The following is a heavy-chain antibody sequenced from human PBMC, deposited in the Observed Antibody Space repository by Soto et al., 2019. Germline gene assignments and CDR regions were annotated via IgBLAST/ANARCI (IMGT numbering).Heavy chain of an antibody. J-gene: IGHJ4*02. Sequence: QVQLVKSGAEVKKPGASVKVSCKASGYTFTNYAMHWVRQAPGQRLEWMGWINAGNGNTKYAQKFQGRVTITRDTSASKAYMEMSRPGSEDTAVYAWARELSRYWGQGTLVTVSS. CDR3: ARELSRY. D-gene: IGHD2-2*01. CDR2: INAGNGNT. CDR1: GYTFTNYA. V-gene: IGHV1-3*01.